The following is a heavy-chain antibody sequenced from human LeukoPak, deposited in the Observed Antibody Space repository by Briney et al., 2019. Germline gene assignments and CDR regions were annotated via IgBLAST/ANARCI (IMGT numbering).Heavy chain of an antibody. D-gene: IGHD5-18*01. CDR3: ARTVDTAMVTPGYFDY. Sequence: SETLSLTCTVSGGSISSSSYYWGWIRQPPGKGLEWIGSIYYSGSTYYNPSLKSRVTISVDTSKNQFSLKLSSVTAADTAVYYCARTVDTAMVTPGYFDYWGQGTLVTVSS. V-gene: IGHV4-39*01. CDR2: IYYSGST. CDR1: GGSISSSSYY. J-gene: IGHJ4*02.